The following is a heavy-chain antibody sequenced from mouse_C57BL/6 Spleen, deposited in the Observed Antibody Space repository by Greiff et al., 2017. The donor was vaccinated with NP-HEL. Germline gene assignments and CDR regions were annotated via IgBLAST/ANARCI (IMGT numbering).Heavy chain of an antibody. J-gene: IGHJ2*01. Sequence: QLQPSGPELVQPGASVKISCTASGYAFSSSWMNWVQPRPGQGLEWIGRIYPGDGDTNYNGTFKGKATLTADKSSSTAYMQLSSLTSEDSAVDFCARARFITTVYFDDWGQGTTLTVSS. V-gene: IGHV1-82*01. CDR3: ARARFITTVYFDD. CDR1: GYAFSSSW. D-gene: IGHD1-1*01. CDR2: IYPGDGDT.